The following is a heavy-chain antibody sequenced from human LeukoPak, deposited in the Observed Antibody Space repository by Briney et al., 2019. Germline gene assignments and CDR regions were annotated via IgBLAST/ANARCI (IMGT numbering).Heavy chain of an antibody. CDR1: GFTFSSYA. V-gene: IGHV3-23*01. Sequence: GGSLRLSCAASGFTFSSYAMSWVRQAPGRGLEWVSAVSDSGSGTYYADSVKGRFTISRGNSKNTLYLQMNSLRAEDTAVYYCAKDSGGYDILTGYYNGNAFDIWGQGTMVTVSS. D-gene: IGHD3-9*01. J-gene: IGHJ3*02. CDR2: VSDSGSGT. CDR3: AKDSGGYDILTGYYNGNAFDI.